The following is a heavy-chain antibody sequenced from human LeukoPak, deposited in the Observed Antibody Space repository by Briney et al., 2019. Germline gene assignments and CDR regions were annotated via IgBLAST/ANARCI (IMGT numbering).Heavy chain of an antibody. Sequence: SGPTLVKPTQTLTLTCTFSGFSLSTSGVGVGWIRQPPGKALEWLALIYWNDDKRYSPSLKSRLTITKDTSKNQVVLTMTNMDPVDTATYYCAHSPGLLWFGEPFDAFDIWGQGTMVTVFS. J-gene: IGHJ3*02. CDR3: AHSPGLLWFGEPFDAFDI. CDR1: GFSLSTSGVG. D-gene: IGHD3-10*01. V-gene: IGHV2-5*01. CDR2: IYWNDDK.